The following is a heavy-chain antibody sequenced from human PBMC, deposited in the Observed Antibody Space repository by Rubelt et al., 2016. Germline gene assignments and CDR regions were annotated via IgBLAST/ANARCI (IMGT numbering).Heavy chain of an antibody. D-gene: IGHD6-13*01. CDR1: SSNY. CDR3: TTGLAAAGNDY. J-gene: IGHJ4*02. V-gene: IGHV3-15*01. Sequence: SSNYMSWIRQAPGKGLEWVGHIKSRADGGTTDYAAPVKGRFTISRDDSVNTLYLQMNSLKAEDTAIYYCTTGLAAAGNDYWGQGTLVTVSS. CDR2: IKSRADGGTT.